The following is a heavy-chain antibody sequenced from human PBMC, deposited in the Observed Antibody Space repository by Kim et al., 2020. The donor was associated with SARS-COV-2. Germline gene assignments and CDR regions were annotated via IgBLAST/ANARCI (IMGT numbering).Heavy chain of an antibody. CDR2: INSNSGGT. CDR1: GYTFTGYY. V-gene: IGHV1-2*02. J-gene: IGHJ6*02. D-gene: IGHD3-22*01. CDR3: ARSSGYAYGMDV. Sequence: ASVKVSCKASGYTFTGYYIYWVRQAPGQGLEWMGWINSNSGGTNYAQKFQGRVTMTRDTSISTAYMEVSRLRSDDTGVYYCARSSGYAYGMDVWGQGTTVSVSS.